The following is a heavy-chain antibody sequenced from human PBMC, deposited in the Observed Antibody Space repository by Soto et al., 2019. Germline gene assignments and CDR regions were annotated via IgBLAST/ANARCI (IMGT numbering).Heavy chain of an antibody. V-gene: IGHV1-18*01. D-gene: IGHD3-22*01. CDR2: ISTYNGNT. CDR1: GYTFITYG. CDR3: ARGPTDYYDNSANYFVDY. J-gene: IGHJ4*01. Sequence: QVQLVQSGAEVKKPGASVKVSCKASGYTFITYGVSWVRQAPGQGLDWLGWISTYNGNTRYAERLQGRVTMTTDTTTNTAYRELRNRRSDDTAVYYCARGPTDYYDNSANYFVDYWGHGTLGTVSS.